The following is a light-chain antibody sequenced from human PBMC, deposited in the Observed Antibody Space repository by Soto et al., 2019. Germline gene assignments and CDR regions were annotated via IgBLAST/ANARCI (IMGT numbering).Light chain of an antibody. V-gene: IGKV3-20*01. CDR3: QQYGSSSYT. Sequence: EIVLTQSPGTLSLSPGERATLSCRASQSISSGYLAWYQQKPGQAPRLLIYAASSRATGIPDRFSGSGSGTDFTLTISRLEPEEFAVYYCQQYGSSSYTFGQGTQLEIK. J-gene: IGKJ2*01. CDR1: QSISSGY. CDR2: AAS.